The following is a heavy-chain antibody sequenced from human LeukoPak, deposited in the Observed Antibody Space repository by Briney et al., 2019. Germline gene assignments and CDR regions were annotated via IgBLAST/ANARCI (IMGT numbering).Heavy chain of an antibody. CDR2: IRQDGTEK. D-gene: IGHD3-22*01. V-gene: IGHV3-7*01. CDR3: AGGRGWLVDY. CDR1: GFTFSSYW. Sequence: GGSLRLSCAASGFTFSSYWMNWVRQAPGKGLEWVANIRQDGTEKLYVDSVRGRFTISRDNAKNSLYLQMNSLRAEDTAVYFCAGGRGWLVDYWGQGTRVTVSS. J-gene: IGHJ4*02.